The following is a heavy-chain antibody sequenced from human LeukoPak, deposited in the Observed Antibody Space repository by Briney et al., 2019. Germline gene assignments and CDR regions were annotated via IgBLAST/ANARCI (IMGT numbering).Heavy chain of an antibody. CDR2: IRYDGSNK. CDR3: AKDADSWYRPAGGYFDY. Sequence: PGRSPRLSCAASGFTFSSYGMHWVRQAPGKGLEWVAFIRYDGSNKYYADSVKGRFTISRDNSKNTLYLQMNSLRAEDTAVYYCAKDADSWYRPAGGYFDYWGQGTLVTVSS. J-gene: IGHJ4*02. V-gene: IGHV3-30*02. CDR1: GFTFSSYG. D-gene: IGHD6-13*01.